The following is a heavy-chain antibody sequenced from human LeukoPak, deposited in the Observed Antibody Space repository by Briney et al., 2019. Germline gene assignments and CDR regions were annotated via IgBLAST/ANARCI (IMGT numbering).Heavy chain of an antibody. CDR1: GGTFSSYA. J-gene: IGHJ4*02. Sequence: SVKVSCKASGGTFSSYAISWVRQAPGQGLERMGRIIPILGIANYAQKFQGRVTITADKSTSTAYMELSSLRSEDTAVYYCARTPSSIAASNYWGQGTLVTVSS. V-gene: IGHV1-69*04. CDR2: IIPILGIA. D-gene: IGHD6-6*01. CDR3: ARTPSSIAASNY.